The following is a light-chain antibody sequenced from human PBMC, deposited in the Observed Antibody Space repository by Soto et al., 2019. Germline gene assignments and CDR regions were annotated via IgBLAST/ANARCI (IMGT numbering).Light chain of an antibody. V-gene: IGKV2-28*01. CDR2: LGS. Sequence: DILMTQSPLSLPVTPGETASISCTSSQSLLHSNGYNYLDWYLQKPGQSPQLLLYLGSTRASGAPDRFSGSGSGTDFTLTISRVEAEDVGVYYCMQALQTPWTFGQGTQVEIK. CDR1: QSLLHSNGYNY. CDR3: MQALQTPWT. J-gene: IGKJ1*01.